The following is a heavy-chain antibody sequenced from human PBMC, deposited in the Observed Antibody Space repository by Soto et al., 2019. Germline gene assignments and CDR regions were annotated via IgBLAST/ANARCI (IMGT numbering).Heavy chain of an antibody. CDR1: GFTFSNAW. D-gene: IGHD3-3*01. J-gene: IGHJ6*02. V-gene: IGHV3-15*07. Sequence: GGSLRLSCAASGFTFSNAWMNWFRQAPGKGLEWVGRIKSKTDGGTTDYAAPVKGRFTISRDDSKNTLYLQMNSLKTEDTAVYYCTTDHSPTTIFGVDIIYYYVMDFWGQRTTVTVSS. CDR2: IKSKTDGGTT. CDR3: TTDHSPTTIFGVDIIYYYVMDF.